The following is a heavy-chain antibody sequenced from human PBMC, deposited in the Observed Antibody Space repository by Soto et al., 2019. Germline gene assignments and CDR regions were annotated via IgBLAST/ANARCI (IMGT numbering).Heavy chain of an antibody. J-gene: IGHJ4*02. CDR3: AKDSLYYASSPSPGD. Sequence: GGSLRLSCAASGFSFSTYNMDWVRQAPGKRPEWIAYISTTSFTIYYADSVKGRFTISRDNSKNTVSLEMNSLRAEDTAVYYCAKDSLYYASSPSPGDWGQGTLVTVSS. V-gene: IGHV3-48*04. CDR2: ISTTSFTI. CDR1: GFSFSTYN. D-gene: IGHD3-10*01.